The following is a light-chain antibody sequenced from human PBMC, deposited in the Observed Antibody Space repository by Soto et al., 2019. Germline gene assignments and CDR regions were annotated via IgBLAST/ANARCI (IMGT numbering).Light chain of an antibody. CDR3: QQYDASPIA. Sequence: EIVMTKYTATLSVSRGERATLSCRAGQSVSSNLAWYQQKPGQAPRLLISGISKRATGIPDRFSGGGSGTDFTLTISRLEPEDFALYICQQYDASPIAFGQGTRLEIK. CDR1: QSVSSN. V-gene: IGKV3-20*01. CDR2: GIS. J-gene: IGKJ5*01.